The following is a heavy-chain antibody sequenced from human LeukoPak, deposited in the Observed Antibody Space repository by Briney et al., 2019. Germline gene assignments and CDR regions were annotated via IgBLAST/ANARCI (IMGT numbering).Heavy chain of an antibody. CDR1: GLTFSSHW. V-gene: IGHV3-74*01. CDR2: ITNDGSST. Sequence: GGSLRLSCAASGLTFSSHWMHWVRQAPGKGLVWVSRITNDGSSTTYADSVKGRFTISRDNAKNMLYLQVNSLRAEDTAVYYCAKDGLLRPSGYWGQGTLVTVSS. CDR3: AKDGLLRPSGY. D-gene: IGHD3-22*01. J-gene: IGHJ4*02.